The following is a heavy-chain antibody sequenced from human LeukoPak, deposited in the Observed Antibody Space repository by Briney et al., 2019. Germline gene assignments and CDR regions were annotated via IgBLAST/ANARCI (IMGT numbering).Heavy chain of an antibody. CDR3: ERVAHLTVIVRWFDP. V-gene: IGHV1-18*01. J-gene: IGHJ5*02. CDR2: ISAYNGNT. D-gene: IGHD3-22*01. Sequence: ASVKVSCKASGYTFTSYGISWVRQAPGQGLEWMGWISAYNGNTNYAQKLQGRVTMTTDTSTSTAYMELRSLRSDDTAVYYCERVAHLTVIVRWFDPWGQGTLVTVSS. CDR1: GYTFTSYG.